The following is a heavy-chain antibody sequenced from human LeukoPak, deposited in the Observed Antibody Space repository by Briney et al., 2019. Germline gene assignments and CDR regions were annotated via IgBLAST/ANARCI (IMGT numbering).Heavy chain of an antibody. CDR2: INPNSGGT. CDR1: GYTFTGYY. CDR3: ARETKLELLLIFDY. J-gene: IGHJ4*02. V-gene: IGHV1-2*06. Sequence: ASVKVSCKASGYTFTGYYLHWGRQAPGQGPEWMGRINPNSGGTNYAQKFQGRVTMTRDTSINTAYMELSRLRSDDTAVYYCARETKLELLLIFDYWGQGTLVTVSS. D-gene: IGHD3-3*01.